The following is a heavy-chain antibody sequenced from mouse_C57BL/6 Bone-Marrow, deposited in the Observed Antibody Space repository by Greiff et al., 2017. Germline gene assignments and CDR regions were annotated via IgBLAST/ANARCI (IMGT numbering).Heavy chain of an antibody. CDR1: GFNIKDYY. D-gene: IGHD2-1*01. V-gene: IGHV14-1*01. CDR3: TTCYGNYAGFAY. CDR2: IDPEDGDT. Sequence: VQLQQSGAELVRPGASVKLSCTASGFNIKDYYMHWVKQRPEQGLEWIGRIDPEDGDTEYAPKFQGKATMTADTSSNTAYLQLSSLTSEDTAVYYCTTCYGNYAGFAYWGQGTLVTGSA. J-gene: IGHJ3*01.